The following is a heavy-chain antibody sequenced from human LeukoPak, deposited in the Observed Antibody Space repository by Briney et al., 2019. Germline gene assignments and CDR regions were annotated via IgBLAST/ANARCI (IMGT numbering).Heavy chain of an antibody. CDR2: ISGSGGST. V-gene: IGHV3-23*01. J-gene: IGHJ6*02. Sequence: GGSLRLSCAASGFTFSSYAMSWVRQAPGKGLEWVSAISGSGGSTYYADSVKGRFTISRDNSKNTLYLQMNSLRAEDTAVYYCARAGSSSGWSYYYYGMDVWGQGTTVTVSS. D-gene: IGHD6-19*01. CDR3: ARAGSSSGWSYYYYGMDV. CDR1: GFTFSSYA.